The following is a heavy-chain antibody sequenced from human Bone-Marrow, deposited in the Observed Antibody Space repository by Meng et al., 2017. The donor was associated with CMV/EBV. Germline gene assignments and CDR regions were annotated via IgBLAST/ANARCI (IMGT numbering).Heavy chain of an antibody. CDR1: GYSISSGYY. Sequence: SETLSLTCTVSGYSISSGYYWGWIRQPPGKGLEWIGSIYYSGSTYYNPSLKSRVTISVDTSKNQFSLKLSSVTAADTAVYYCARDPRLGKGYYGMDVWGQGTTVTVSS. CDR2: IYYSGST. CDR3: ARDPRLGKGYYGMDV. V-gene: IGHV4-38-2*02. D-gene: IGHD6-19*01. J-gene: IGHJ6*02.